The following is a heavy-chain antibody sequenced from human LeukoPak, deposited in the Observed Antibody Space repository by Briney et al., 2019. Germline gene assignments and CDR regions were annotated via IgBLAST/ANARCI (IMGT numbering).Heavy chain of an antibody. J-gene: IGHJ4*02. CDR2: ISGSGGST. D-gene: IGHD3-22*01. Sequence: GGSLRLSCAASGFTFSSYAMSWVRQAPGKGPEWVSAISGSGGSTYYADSVKGRFTISRDNSKNTLYLQMNSLRAEDTAVYYCAKGYDSSGYPPFDYWGRGTLVTVSS. V-gene: IGHV3-23*01. CDR1: GFTFSSYA. CDR3: AKGYDSSGYPPFDY.